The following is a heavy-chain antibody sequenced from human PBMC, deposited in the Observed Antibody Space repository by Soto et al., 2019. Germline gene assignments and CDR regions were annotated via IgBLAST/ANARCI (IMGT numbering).Heavy chain of an antibody. V-gene: IGHV3-30*18. J-gene: IGHJ6*02. CDR2: ISYDGRNK. Sequence: GGSLRLSCAASGFTFSSYGMHWVRQAPGKGLEWVAVISYDGRNKYYADAVKGRFTISRDNSKNTLYLQMSSLRAEDTAVYYCVKDGSSGWPYFYDMDVWGQGTTVTV. CDR3: VKDGSSGWPYFYDMDV. D-gene: IGHD6-19*01. CDR1: GFTFSSYG.